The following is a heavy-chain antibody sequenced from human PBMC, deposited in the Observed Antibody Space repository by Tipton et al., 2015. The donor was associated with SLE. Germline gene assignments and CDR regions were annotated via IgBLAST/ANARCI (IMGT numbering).Heavy chain of an antibody. D-gene: IGHD3-3*02. CDR3: ARVVTGHFWYYYYMDV. CDR1: GGSISSGGYY. V-gene: IGHV4-61*08. Sequence: TLSLTCTVSGGSISSGGYYWSWIRQPPGKGLEWIGEINHSGSTNYNPSLKSRVTISVDTSKNQFSLKLSSVTAADTAVYYCARVVTGHFWYYYYMDVWGKGTTVTVSS. J-gene: IGHJ6*03. CDR2: INHSGST.